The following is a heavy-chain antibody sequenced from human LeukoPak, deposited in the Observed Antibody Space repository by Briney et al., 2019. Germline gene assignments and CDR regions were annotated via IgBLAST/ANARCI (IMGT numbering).Heavy chain of an antibody. Sequence: ASVKVSCKASGYTFTGYYMHWVRQAPGQGLEWMGWINPNSGGTNYAQKFQGRVTMTRDTSISTAYMELSRLRSDDTAVYYCASPAFYDSSGYDPYYFDYWGQGTLVTVSP. D-gene: IGHD3-22*01. CDR3: ASPAFYDSSGYDPYYFDY. CDR1: GYTFTGYY. V-gene: IGHV1-2*02. CDR2: INPNSGGT. J-gene: IGHJ4*02.